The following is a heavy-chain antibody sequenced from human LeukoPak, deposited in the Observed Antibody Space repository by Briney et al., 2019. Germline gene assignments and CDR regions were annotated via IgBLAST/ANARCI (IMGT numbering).Heavy chain of an antibody. V-gene: IGHV4-34*01. CDR2: INHSGTT. J-gene: IGHJ2*01. Sequence: SETLSLTCAVYGGSFSGYYWSWIRQPPGRGLGGIGEINHSGTTTYTPPRKSRVTISVATSKNQFSLKLSSVTAADTAVYSCARGRRKRLDLWGRGTLVTVSS. D-gene: IGHD1-14*01. CDR3: ARGRRKRLDL. CDR1: GGSFSGYY.